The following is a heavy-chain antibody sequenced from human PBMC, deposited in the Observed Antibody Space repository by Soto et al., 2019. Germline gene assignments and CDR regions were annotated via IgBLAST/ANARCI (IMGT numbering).Heavy chain of an antibody. Sequence: PGGSLRLSCAAPGFTFSSYGMHWVRQAPGKGLEWVAVISYDGSNKYYADSVKGRFTISRDNSKNTLYLQMNSLRAEDTAVYYCAKGKAMVNYYHYYGMDVWGQGTTVTVSS. D-gene: IGHD5-18*01. CDR3: AKGKAMVNYYHYYGMDV. V-gene: IGHV3-30*18. CDR1: GFTFSSYG. J-gene: IGHJ6*02. CDR2: ISYDGSNK.